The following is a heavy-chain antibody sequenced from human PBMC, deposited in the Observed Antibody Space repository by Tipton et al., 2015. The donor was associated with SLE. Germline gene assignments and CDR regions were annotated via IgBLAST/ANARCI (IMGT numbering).Heavy chain of an antibody. CDR2: ISGSGGST. D-gene: IGHD6-19*01. CDR3: ARGEPAVAGQGSFDY. CDR1: GFTFSNYA. J-gene: IGHJ4*02. V-gene: IGHV3-23*01. Sequence: SGFTFSNYAMSWVRQAPGKGLEWVSAISGSGGSTNYADSVKGRFTISRDNAKNSLYLQMNSLRAEDTAVYYCARGEPAVAGQGSFDYWGQGTLVTVSS.